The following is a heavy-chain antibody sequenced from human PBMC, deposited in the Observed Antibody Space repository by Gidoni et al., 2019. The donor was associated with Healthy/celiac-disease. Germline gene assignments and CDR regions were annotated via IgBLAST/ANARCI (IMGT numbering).Heavy chain of an antibody. CDR1: GFTFSSYG. J-gene: IGHJ4*02. Sequence: QVQLVESGGGVVQPGRSLRLSCAASGFTFSSYGMHWVRPAPGKGLEWVAVISYDGSNKYYADSVKGRFTISRDNSKNTLYLQMNSLRAEDTAVYYCASIAAQGLRDFDYWGQGTLVTVSS. V-gene: IGHV3-30*03. D-gene: IGHD6-6*01. CDR3: ASIAAQGLRDFDY. CDR2: ISYDGSNK.